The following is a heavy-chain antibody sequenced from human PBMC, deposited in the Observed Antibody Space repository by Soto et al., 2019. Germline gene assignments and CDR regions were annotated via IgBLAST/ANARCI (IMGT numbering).Heavy chain of an antibody. Sequence: QVHLQESGPGLVKPSETLSLTCSVSGGSINNHYWSWIRQPPGKGLEWIGYVYYTGSTNYNPSLTSRLTISVHTSKHQCSLNLTSLPPAVTAIYSCASANWYSAYWGQGTLVTVSS. CDR3: ASANWYSAY. CDR2: VYYTGST. J-gene: IGHJ4*02. D-gene: IGHD1-7*01. V-gene: IGHV4-59*11. CDR1: GGSINNHY.